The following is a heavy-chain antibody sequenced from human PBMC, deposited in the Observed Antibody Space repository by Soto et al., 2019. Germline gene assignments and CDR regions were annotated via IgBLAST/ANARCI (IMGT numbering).Heavy chain of an antibody. CDR1: GGSISSTTNY. V-gene: IGHV4-61*05. Sequence: SDSLSLTSPFSGGSISSTTNYWSWIRQTPRSGLEWIGYSYYSGSTNYNPAIKSRVTISRDKSKNQLTLKLRSVTAADTAVYYCARVGRSQPGILLPIRYFDYWGQGSLVTVS. J-gene: IGHJ4*02. CDR2: SYYSGST. D-gene: IGHD2-15*01. CDR3: ARVGRSQPGILLPIRYFDY.